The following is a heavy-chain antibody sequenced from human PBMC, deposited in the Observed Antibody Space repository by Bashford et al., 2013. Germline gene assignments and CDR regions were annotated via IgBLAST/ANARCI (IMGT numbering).Heavy chain of an antibody. Sequence: GSLRLSCAASGFTFSTYDMHWVRQVTGKGLEWVSAIGLVGDTYYPGSVKGRFTISRDNGKNSLYLQMNSLRAEDTGVYYCAREYCSVAGCHGYYYLDAWGKGTTVTVSS. J-gene: IGHJ6*03. CDR1: GFTFSTYD. D-gene: IGHD2-15*01. CDR3: AREYCSVAGCHGYYYLDA. V-gene: IGHV3-13*01. CDR2: IGLVGDT.